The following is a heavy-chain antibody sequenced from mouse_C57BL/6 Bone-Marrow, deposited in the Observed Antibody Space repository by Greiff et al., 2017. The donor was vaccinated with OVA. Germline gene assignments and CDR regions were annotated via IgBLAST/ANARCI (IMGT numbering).Heavy chain of an antibody. J-gene: IGHJ2*01. CDR3: AREGDYDGDYFDY. V-gene: IGHV5-4*01. Sequence: EVQLVESGGGLVKPGGSLKLSCAASGFTFSSYAMSWVRQTPEKRLEWVATISDGGSYTYYPDNVKGRFTISRDNAKNNLYLQMSHLKSEDTAMYYCAREGDYDGDYFDYWGQGTTLTVSS. CDR2: ISDGGSYT. D-gene: IGHD2-3*01. CDR1: GFTFSSYA.